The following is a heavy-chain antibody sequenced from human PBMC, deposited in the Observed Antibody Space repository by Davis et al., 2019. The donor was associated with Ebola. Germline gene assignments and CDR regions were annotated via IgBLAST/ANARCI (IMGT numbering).Heavy chain of an antibody. Sequence: ASVKVSCKASGYTFTGYYMHWVRQAPGQGLEWMGWINPNSGGTNYAQKFQGRVTMTRDTSISTAYMELSRLRSDDTAVYYCARYYCSSTSCPSYYYMDVWGKGTTVTVSS. CDR1: GYTFTGYY. CDR2: INPNSGGT. J-gene: IGHJ6*03. D-gene: IGHD2-2*01. CDR3: ARYYCSSTSCPSYYYMDV. V-gene: IGHV1-2*02.